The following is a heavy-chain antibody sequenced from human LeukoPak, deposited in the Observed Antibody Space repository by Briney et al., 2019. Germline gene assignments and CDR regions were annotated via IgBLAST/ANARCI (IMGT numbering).Heavy chain of an antibody. CDR1: GGSISSYY. Sequence: SETLSLTCTVSGGSISSYYWSWIRQPPGKGLEWIGYIYYSGSTNYNPSLKSRVTISADTSKNQFSLKLSSVTAADTAVYYCARRDGYNNNWYFDLWGRGTLVTVSS. CDR2: IYYSGST. V-gene: IGHV4-59*08. D-gene: IGHD5-24*01. J-gene: IGHJ2*01. CDR3: ARRDGYNNNWYFDL.